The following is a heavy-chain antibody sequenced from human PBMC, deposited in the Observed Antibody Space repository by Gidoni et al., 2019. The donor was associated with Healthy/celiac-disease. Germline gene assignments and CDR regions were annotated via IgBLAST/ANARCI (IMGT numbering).Heavy chain of an antibody. CDR2: ISYDGSNK. J-gene: IGHJ4*02. D-gene: IGHD3-16*01. CDR3: AKGRGGDYYFDY. CDR1: GFTFSSYG. Sequence: QVQLVESGGGVVQPGRSLRLYCAASGFTFSSYGMHWVRQAPGKGLEWVAVISYDGSNKYYADSVKGRFTISRDNSKNTLYLQMNSLRAEDTAVYYCAKGRGGDYYFDYWGQGTLVTVSS. V-gene: IGHV3-30*18.